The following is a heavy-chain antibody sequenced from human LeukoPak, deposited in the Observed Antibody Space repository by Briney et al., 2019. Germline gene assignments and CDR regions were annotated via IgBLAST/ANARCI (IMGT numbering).Heavy chain of an antibody. D-gene: IGHD3-10*01. CDR3: ARDLRRSGYYYYYMDV. V-gene: IGHV4-4*07. CDR2: IYTSGST. Sequence: PSETLSLTCTVSGGSISSYYWSWIRQPAGKGLEWIGRIYTSGSTNYNPSLKSRVTMSVDTSKNQFSLKLSSVTAADTAVYYCARDLRRSGYYYYYMDVWGKGTTVTVSS. J-gene: IGHJ6*03. CDR1: GGSISSYY.